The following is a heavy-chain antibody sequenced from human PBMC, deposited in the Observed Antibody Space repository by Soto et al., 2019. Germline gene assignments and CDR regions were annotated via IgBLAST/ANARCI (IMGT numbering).Heavy chain of an antibody. J-gene: IGHJ6*03. CDR2: ISYDGSNK. CDR1: GFTFSSYG. CDR3: AKSRRVVPAASRTGYMDV. V-gene: IGHV3-30*18. D-gene: IGHD2-2*01. Sequence: GGSLRLSCAASGFTFSSYGMHWVXQAPGKGLEWVAVISYDGSNKYYADSVKGRFTISRDNSKNTLYLQMNSLRAEDTAVYYCAKSRRVVPAASRTGYMDVWGKGTTVTVSS.